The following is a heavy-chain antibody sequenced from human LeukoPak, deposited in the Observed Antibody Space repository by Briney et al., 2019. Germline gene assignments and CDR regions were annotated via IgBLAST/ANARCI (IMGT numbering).Heavy chain of an antibody. CDR1: GFSFSNYG. V-gene: IGHV3-30*02. D-gene: IGHD6-19*01. Sequence: PGGSLRLSCAASGFSFSNYGMHWVRQAPGKGLEWVAFIRYDGSHKYYADSVKGRFTISRDNSKNTLYLQMNSLRAEDTAVYYCAKYRAVADSDAFDIWGQGTMVTVSS. CDR3: AKYRAVADSDAFDI. J-gene: IGHJ3*02. CDR2: IRYDGSHK.